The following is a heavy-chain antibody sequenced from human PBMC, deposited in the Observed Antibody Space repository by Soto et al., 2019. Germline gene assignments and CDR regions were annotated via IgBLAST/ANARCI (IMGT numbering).Heavy chain of an antibody. CDR1: GYSFTGYY. CDR3: ARSGNEGAVDY. D-gene: IGHD1-26*01. Sequence: ASVKVSCKASGYSFTGYYVHWVRQAPGQGLEYMGWINPNNGGTNYAQRFQGRVTMTRDTSISTAYMELNRLRSDDTAVYYCARSGNEGAVDYWGQGTLVTVSS. V-gene: IGHV1-2*02. J-gene: IGHJ4*02. CDR2: INPNNGGT.